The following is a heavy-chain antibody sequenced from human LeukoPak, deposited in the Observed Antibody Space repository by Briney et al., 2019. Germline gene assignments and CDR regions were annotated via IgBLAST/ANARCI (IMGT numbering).Heavy chain of an antibody. V-gene: IGHV3-20*04. CDR3: ARNFGGGDSSGPYY. Sequence: PGRSLRLSCAASGFTFDDYGLSWVRQAPGKGLEWVSGINWNGGSTGYADSVKGRFTISRDNSKNTLYLQMNSLRAEDTAVYYCARNFGGGDSSGPYYWGQGTLVTVSS. CDR1: GFTFDDYG. J-gene: IGHJ4*02. CDR2: INWNGGST. D-gene: IGHD3-22*01.